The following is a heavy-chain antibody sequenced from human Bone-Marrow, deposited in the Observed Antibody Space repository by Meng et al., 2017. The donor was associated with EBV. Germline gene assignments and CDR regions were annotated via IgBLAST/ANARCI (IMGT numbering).Heavy chain of an antibody. Sequence: EVQLVESGGGLVKPGGSLRFSCAASGFTFSSYSMNWVRQAPGKGLEWVSSISSSSSYIYYADSVKGRFTISRDNAKNSLYLQMNSLRAEDTAVYYCARDPFGGKAYCGGDCQDYWGQGTLVTVSS. CDR1: GFTFSSYS. D-gene: IGHD2-21*02. CDR3: ARDPFGGKAYCGGDCQDY. J-gene: IGHJ4*02. V-gene: IGHV3-21*01. CDR2: ISSSSSYI.